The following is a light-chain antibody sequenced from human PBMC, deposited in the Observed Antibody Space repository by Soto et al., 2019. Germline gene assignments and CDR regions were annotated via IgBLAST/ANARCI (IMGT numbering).Light chain of an antibody. Sequence: QSVLTQPRSVSGSPGQSVTISCTGTTGDVGAYNFVSWYQLYPDKAPKLMIYDATKRPSGVPDRFSASKSGNTASLTISGLQAEDEADYYCCSYAGSFTWVFGGGTKLTVL. V-gene: IGLV2-11*01. J-gene: IGLJ3*02. CDR3: CSYAGSFTWV. CDR1: TGDVGAYNF. CDR2: DAT.